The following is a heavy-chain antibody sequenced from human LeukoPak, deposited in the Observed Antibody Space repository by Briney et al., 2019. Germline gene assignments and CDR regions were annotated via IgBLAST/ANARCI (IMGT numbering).Heavy chain of an antibody. CDR2: ISWNSGSI. J-gene: IGHJ4*02. CDR3: AKTPSLSTVTTGYFDY. Sequence: SLRLSCAASGFTFDDYAMHWVRQAPGKGLEWVSGISWNSGSIGYADSVKGRFTISRDNAKNSLYLQMNSLRAEDTALYYCAKTPSLSTVTTGYFDYWGQGTLVTVSS. CDR1: GFTFDDYA. V-gene: IGHV3-9*01. D-gene: IGHD4-17*01.